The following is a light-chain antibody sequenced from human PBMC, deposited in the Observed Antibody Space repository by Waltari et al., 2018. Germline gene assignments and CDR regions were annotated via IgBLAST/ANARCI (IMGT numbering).Light chain of an antibody. V-gene: IGLV2-14*03. CDR2: EVS. J-gene: IGLJ3*02. CDR3: SSFTSSSTWV. CDR1: RSDVGGYNY. Sequence: QSALTQPASVSGSPGQSITISCTGTRSDVGGYNYVSWFQQHPGKAPKLMIYEVSNRPSGVSNRFSGSKSGNTASLTISGLQAEDEAAYYCSSFTSSSTWVFGGGSKLTVL.